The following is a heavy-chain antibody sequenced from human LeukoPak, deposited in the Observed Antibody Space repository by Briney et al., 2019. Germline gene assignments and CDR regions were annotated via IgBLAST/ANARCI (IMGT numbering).Heavy chain of an antibody. Sequence: PSETLSLNCTVSGVSISSYYWSWIRQFPGKGLEWIGYIYYSGSTNYNPSLKSRVTISIDTSKNQFSLRLSSVTAADTAVYYCARQWDYSDSSGRALNYFDSWGQGTLVTVAS. CDR1: GVSISSYY. J-gene: IGHJ4*02. V-gene: IGHV4-59*08. D-gene: IGHD3-22*01. CDR2: IYYSGST. CDR3: ARQWDYSDSSGRALNYFDS.